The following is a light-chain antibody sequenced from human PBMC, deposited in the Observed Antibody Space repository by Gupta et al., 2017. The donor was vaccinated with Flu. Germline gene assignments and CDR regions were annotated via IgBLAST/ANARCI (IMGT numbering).Light chain of an antibody. Sequence: QSALTQPRSVSGSPGQSVAISCTGTSSDVGAYDYVSWYQQHPGQAPKLILYDVNKRPSGVPDRFTGSKSGNTASLTISGLQPEDEADYHCNSFGATIFVGGGTRLTVL. J-gene: IGLJ2*01. CDR3: NSFGATIF. CDR1: SSDVGAYDY. V-gene: IGLV2-11*01. CDR2: DVN.